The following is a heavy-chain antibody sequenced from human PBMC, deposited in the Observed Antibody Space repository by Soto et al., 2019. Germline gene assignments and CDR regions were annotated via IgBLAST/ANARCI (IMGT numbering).Heavy chain of an antibody. CDR1: GFTFGTYT. J-gene: IGHJ4*02. V-gene: IGHV3-21*01. D-gene: IGHD4-17*01. CDR3: ARDRPYGDHAPDY. CDR2: ISSGGGYI. Sequence: LRLSCAASGFTFGTYTMNWVRQAPGKGLEWVSSISSGGGYIYYVDSVKGRFTISRDNAKNSLSLHMNSLRAEDTAVYYCARDRPYGDHAPDYWGQGTLVTVSS.